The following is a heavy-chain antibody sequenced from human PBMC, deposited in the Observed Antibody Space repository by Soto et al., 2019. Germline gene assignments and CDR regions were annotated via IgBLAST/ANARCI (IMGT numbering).Heavy chain of an antibody. V-gene: IGHV1-3*01. CDR3: ARGIGGAIVNGLYYFDY. CDR2: INAGNGNT. CDR1: GYTFNRYA. J-gene: IGHJ4*02. Sequence: ASVKVSCKASGYTFNRYAMHWVRQAPGQRLEWMGWINAGNGNTKYSQKFQGRVTITRDTSASTAYMELSSLRSEDTAVYYCARGIGGAIVNGLYYFDYWGQGTLVTVSS. D-gene: IGHD3-16*02.